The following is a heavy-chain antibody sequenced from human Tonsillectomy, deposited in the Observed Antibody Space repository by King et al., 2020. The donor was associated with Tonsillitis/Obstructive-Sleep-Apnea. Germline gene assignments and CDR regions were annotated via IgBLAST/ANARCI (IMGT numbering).Heavy chain of an antibody. D-gene: IGHD5-18*01. Sequence: VTLKESGPTLVKPTQTLTLTCTFSGFSLSTDKVGVGWIRQPPGEALEWLALIYWDDDERYSPSLKNRLTITKDTSKNQMVITMTNMEPLATATYFCAHVDDTVPIYFNFWGQGTLVTVSS. CDR3: AHVDDTVPIYFNF. V-gene: IGHV2-5*02. J-gene: IGHJ4*02. CDR1: GFSLSTDKVG. CDR2: IYWDDDE.